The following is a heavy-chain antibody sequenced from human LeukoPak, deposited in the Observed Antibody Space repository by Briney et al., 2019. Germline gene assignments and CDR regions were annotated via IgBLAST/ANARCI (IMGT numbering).Heavy chain of an antibody. D-gene: IGHD6-13*01. CDR1: GFTFSSYS. V-gene: IGHV3-21*01. Sequence: PGGSLRLSCAASGFTFSSYSMNWVRQAPGKGLEWVSSISSSSSYIYYADSVKGRFTIPRDNAKNSLYLQMNSLRAEDTAVYYCARGSGATYSSSWYLDYWGQGTLVTVSS. J-gene: IGHJ4*02. CDR3: ARGSGATYSSSWYLDY. CDR2: ISSSSSYI.